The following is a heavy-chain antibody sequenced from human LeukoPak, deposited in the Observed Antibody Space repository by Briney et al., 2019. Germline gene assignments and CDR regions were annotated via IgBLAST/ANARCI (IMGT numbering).Heavy chain of an antibody. CDR1: GFTFSSYG. CDR2: ISYDGSNK. Sequence: PGGSLRLSCAASGFTFSSYGMHWVRQAPGKGLEWVAVISYDGSNKYYADSEKGRFTISRDNSKNTLYLQMNSLRAEDTAVYYCATAGDDAFDNWGQGTMVTVSS. D-gene: IGHD3-16*01. V-gene: IGHV3-30*03. J-gene: IGHJ3*02. CDR3: ATAGDDAFDN.